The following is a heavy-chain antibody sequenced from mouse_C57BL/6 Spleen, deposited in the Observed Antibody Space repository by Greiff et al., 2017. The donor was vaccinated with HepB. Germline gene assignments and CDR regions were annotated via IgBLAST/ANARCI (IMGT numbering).Heavy chain of an antibody. CDR3: TITTVVEDAMDY. V-gene: IGHV14-1*01. Sequence: EVKLQESGAELVRPGASVKLSCTASGFNIKDYYMHWVKQRPEQGLEWIGRIDPEDGDTEYAPKFQGKATMTADTSSNTAYLQLSSLTSEDTAVYYCTITTVVEDAMDYWGQGTSVTVSS. CDR2: IDPEDGDT. CDR1: GFNIKDYY. D-gene: IGHD1-1*01. J-gene: IGHJ4*01.